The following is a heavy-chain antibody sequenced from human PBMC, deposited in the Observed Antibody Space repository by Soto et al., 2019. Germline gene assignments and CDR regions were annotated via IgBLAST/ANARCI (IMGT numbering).Heavy chain of an antibody. CDR1: GGSISSGGYY. CDR2: IYYSGST. CDR3: ARDVERLEGSTSPTSDAFDI. Sequence: SETLSLTCTVSGGSISSGGYYWSWIRQHPGKGLEWIGYIYYSGSTYYNPSLKSRVTISVDTSKNQFSLNLSSVTAADTAVYYCARDVERLEGSTSPTSDAFDIWGQGTMVTVSS. J-gene: IGHJ3*02. D-gene: IGHD2-2*01. V-gene: IGHV4-31*03.